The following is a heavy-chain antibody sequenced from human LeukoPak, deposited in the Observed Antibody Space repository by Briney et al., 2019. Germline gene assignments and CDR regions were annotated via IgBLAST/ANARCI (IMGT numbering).Heavy chain of an antibody. V-gene: IGHV4-39*01. D-gene: IGHD3-10*01. Sequence: PSETLSLTCTVSGGSISGSSYYWGWIRQPPGKGLEWIGSIYYSGSTYYNPSLKSRVTISVDTSKNQFSLKLSSVTAADTAVYYCARLMVRGVIMDYWGQGTLATVSS. CDR3: ARLMVRGVIMDY. CDR2: IYYSGST. CDR1: GGSISGSSYY. J-gene: IGHJ4*02.